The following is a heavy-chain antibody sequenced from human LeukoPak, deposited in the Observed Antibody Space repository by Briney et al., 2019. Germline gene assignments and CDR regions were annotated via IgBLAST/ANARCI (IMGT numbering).Heavy chain of an antibody. Sequence: SERLSLTCAVYGGSFSGYYWSWIRQPPGKGLEWIGEINHSGSTNYNPSLKSRVTISVDTSKNQFSLKLSSVTAADTAVYYCARQQWLVPGFDYWGQGTLVTVSS. D-gene: IGHD6-19*01. J-gene: IGHJ4*02. CDR3: ARQQWLVPGFDY. CDR2: INHSGST. V-gene: IGHV4-34*01. CDR1: GGSFSGYY.